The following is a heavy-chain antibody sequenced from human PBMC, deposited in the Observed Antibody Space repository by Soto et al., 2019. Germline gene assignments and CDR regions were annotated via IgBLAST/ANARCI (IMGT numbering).Heavy chain of an antibody. V-gene: IGHV4-59*08. Sequence: QVQLQESGPGLVKPSETLSLTCTVSGGSISSYYCSWIRQPPGKGLEWIGYIYYSGSTNYNPSRKRRVTISVDTSKNQFSLKLSSVTAADTAVYHCATGSSWGWFDPWGQGTLVTVSS. D-gene: IGHD6-13*01. J-gene: IGHJ5*02. CDR3: ATGSSWGWFDP. CDR1: GGSISSYY. CDR2: IYYSGST.